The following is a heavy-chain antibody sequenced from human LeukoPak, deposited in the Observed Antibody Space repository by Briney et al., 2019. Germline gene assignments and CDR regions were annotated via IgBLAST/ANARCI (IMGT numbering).Heavy chain of an antibody. J-gene: IGHJ5*02. CDR2: IYYSGST. CDR1: GGSISSGDYY. Sequence: SRTLSLTCTVSGGSISSGDYYWSWIRQPSGKGLEWIGYIYYSGSTYYNPSLKSRVTISVDTSKNQFSLKLSSVTAADTAVYYCARDRGIVVVPAAIQRYNWFDPWGQGTLVTVSS. D-gene: IGHD2-2*02. V-gene: IGHV4-30-4*08. CDR3: ARDRGIVVVPAAIQRYNWFDP.